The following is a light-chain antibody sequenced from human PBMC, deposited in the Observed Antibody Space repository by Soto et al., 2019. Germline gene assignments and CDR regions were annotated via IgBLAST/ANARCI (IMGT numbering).Light chain of an antibody. CDR3: QQYNNSPWT. V-gene: IGKV3-15*01. CDR1: QSISDT. CDR2: GAS. J-gene: IGKJ1*01. Sequence: EIVMTQSPATLSVSPGGRATLSCRASQSISDTLAWYQQKPGQAPRLRIHGASTRATGFPARFSGSGSGTDFTLTISSLQSEDFAVYYCQQYNNSPWTFGQGTKVEIK.